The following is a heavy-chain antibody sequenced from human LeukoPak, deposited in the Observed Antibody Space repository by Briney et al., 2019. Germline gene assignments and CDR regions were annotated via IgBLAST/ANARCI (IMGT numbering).Heavy chain of an antibody. J-gene: IGHJ4*02. V-gene: IGHV4-38-2*02. CDR1: GHSISGDYY. Sequence: PSETLSLTCTVSGHSISGDYYWGWIRPPPGKGLEWIGSIYHSGSTYYNPSLKSRVTISVDTSKNQFSLKVNSVTAADTAVYYCARGARGYNYDWGQGNLVTVSS. CDR2: IYHSGST. CDR3: ARGARGYNYD. D-gene: IGHD5-18*01.